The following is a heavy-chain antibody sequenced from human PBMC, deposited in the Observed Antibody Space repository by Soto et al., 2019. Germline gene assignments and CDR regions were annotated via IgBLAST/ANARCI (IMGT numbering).Heavy chain of an antibody. CDR2: INSNGRSI. D-gene: IGHD6-6*01. CDR1: GFTLTNYW. V-gene: IGHV3-74*01. J-gene: IGHJ6*02. Sequence: GGSLRLSCAASGFTLTNYWMHWVRQAPGKGLVWVSRINSNGRSITYADSVKGRFTISRDNATNTLYLQMNSLRVEDTAVYYCARGGAAQAYYYYGMDVWGQGTTV. CDR3: ARGGAAQAYYYYGMDV.